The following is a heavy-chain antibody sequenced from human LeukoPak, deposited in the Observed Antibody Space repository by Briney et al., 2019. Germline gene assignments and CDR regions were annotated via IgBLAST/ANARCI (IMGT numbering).Heavy chain of an antibody. CDR1: GYTITGYY. CDR2: INPNSGGT. Sequence: ASVKVSCKASGYTITGYYMHWVRQAPGQGLEWMGWINPNSGGTNYAQKFQGRVTMTTDTSTRTAYMELRSLRSDDTALYYCTSGGTYPSNIDYWGQGTLVTVSS. V-gene: IGHV1-2*02. J-gene: IGHJ4*02. D-gene: IGHD2-8*02. CDR3: TSGGTYPSNIDY.